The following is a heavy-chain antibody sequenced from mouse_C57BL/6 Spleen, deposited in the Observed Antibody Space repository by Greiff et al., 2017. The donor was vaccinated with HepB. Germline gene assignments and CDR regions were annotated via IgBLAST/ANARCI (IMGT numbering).Heavy chain of an antibody. CDR2: ISSGGDYI. D-gene: IGHD2-4*01. V-gene: IGHV5-9-1*02. CDR1: GFTFSSYA. J-gene: IGHJ4*01. CDR3: TRDLGLPYYYAMDY. Sequence: EVKVEESGAGLVKPGGSLKLSCAASGFTFSSYAMSWVRQTPEKRLEWVAYISSGGDYIYYADTVKGRFTISRDNARNTLYLQMSSLKSEDTAMYYCTRDLGLPYYYAMDYWGQGTSVTVSS.